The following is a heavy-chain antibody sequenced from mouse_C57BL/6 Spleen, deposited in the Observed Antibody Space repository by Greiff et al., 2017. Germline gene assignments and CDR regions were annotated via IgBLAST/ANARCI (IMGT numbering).Heavy chain of an antibody. Sequence: QLQQSGPGLVQPSQSLSITCTVSGFSLTSYGVHWVRQSPGKGLEWLGVIWRGGSTDYNAAFMSRLSITKDNSKSQVFFKMNSLQADDTAIYYCAKSDSSGFAWFAYWGQGTLVTVSA. J-gene: IGHJ3*01. CDR2: IWRGGST. CDR1: GFSLTSYG. V-gene: IGHV2-5*01. D-gene: IGHD3-2*02. CDR3: AKSDSSGFAWFAY.